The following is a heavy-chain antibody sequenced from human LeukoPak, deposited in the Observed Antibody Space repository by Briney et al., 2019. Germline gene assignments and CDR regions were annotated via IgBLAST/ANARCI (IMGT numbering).Heavy chain of an antibody. D-gene: IGHD3-10*01. CDR2: INPSGGST. J-gene: IGHJ4*02. Sequence: ASVKVSCKASGYTFTSYYIHWVRQAPGQGLEWMGIINPSGGSTSYAQKFQGRVTMTRDTSTSTVYMELSSLRSEDTAVYYCARDPRLGGSGIDHWGQGTLVTVSS. V-gene: IGHV1-46*01. CDR3: ARDPRLGGSGIDH. CDR1: GYTFTSYY.